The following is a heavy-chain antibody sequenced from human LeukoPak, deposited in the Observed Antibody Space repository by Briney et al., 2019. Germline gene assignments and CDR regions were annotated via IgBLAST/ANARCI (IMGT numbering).Heavy chain of an antibody. CDR2: IYYSGYT. CDR3: ARDPGLYCTTTSCYVDY. D-gene: IGHD2-2*01. J-gene: IGHJ4*02. Sequence: SETLSLTCTVSGASISSYYWSWIRQPPGKGLEWIGCIYYSGYTNYNPSLKSRVTISVDTSKNQFSLKARSVTAADTAVYYCARDPGLYCTTTSCYVDYWGQGTLVTVSS. V-gene: IGHV4-59*01. CDR1: GASISSYY.